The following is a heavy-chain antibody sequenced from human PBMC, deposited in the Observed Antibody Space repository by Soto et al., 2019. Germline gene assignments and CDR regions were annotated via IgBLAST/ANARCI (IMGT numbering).Heavy chain of an antibody. D-gene: IGHD2-2*01. CDR1: GFTLSSYS. CDR2: ISGSGGST. V-gene: IGHV3-23*01. J-gene: IGHJ4*02. Sequence: GGSMRLSCAASGFTLSSYSMNWVRQAPGKGLEWVSAISGSGGSTYYADSVKGRFTISRDNSKNTLYLQMNSLRAEDTAVYYCAKDLLVPAAQRSFDYWGQGTLVTVSS. CDR3: AKDLLVPAAQRSFDY.